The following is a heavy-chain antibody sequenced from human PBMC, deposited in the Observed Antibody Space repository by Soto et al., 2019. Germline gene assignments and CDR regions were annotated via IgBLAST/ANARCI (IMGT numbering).Heavy chain of an antibody. Sequence: QVHLVQSGAEVKKPGASVKVSCKGSGYAFTTYGSTWVRQAPGQGLERMGWISAHNGNTNYAQKLQGRVTVTRDTSTSSAYMELRSLRSDDTAVYYCARGRYGDYWGQGALVTVSS. CDR3: ARGRYGDY. J-gene: IGHJ4*02. V-gene: IGHV1-18*01. D-gene: IGHD1-1*01. CDR1: GYAFTTYG. CDR2: ISAHNGNT.